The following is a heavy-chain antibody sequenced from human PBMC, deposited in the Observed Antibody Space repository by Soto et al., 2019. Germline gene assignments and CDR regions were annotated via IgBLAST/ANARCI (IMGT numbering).Heavy chain of an antibody. CDR1: GGSFSSYY. Sequence: PSETLSLTCAVYGGSFSSYYWTWIRQPPGKGLERIGEINHSGSTNYNPSLKSRVTISVDTSKNQFSLKLSSVTAADTAVYYCATSGSYYYYYYAMDVWGQGTTVTVSS. D-gene: IGHD3-10*01. CDR3: ATSGSYYYYYYAMDV. V-gene: IGHV4-34*01. J-gene: IGHJ6*02. CDR2: INHSGST.